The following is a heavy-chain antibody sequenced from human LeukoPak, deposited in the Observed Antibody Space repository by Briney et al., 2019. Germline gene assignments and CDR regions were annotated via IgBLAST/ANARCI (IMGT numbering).Heavy chain of an antibody. Sequence: ASVKVSCKASGYTFTAYYIHWIRQAPGHGLEWMGWINPKTGRTNYAQKFQGRVTMTKDTSITTVSMDLSSLTSDDTAVYFCARDTETYNGWFDPWGQGTLVTVSS. CDR3: ARDTETYNGWFDP. CDR2: INPKTGRT. D-gene: IGHD1-1*01. CDR1: GYTFTAYY. V-gene: IGHV1-2*02. J-gene: IGHJ5*02.